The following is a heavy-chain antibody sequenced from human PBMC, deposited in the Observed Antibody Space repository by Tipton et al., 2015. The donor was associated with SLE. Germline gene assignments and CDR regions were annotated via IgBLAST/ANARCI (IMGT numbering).Heavy chain of an antibody. CDR3: AKVLTGDRNHDAFDI. CDR2: ISSSSSYT. CDR1: GFTFSDYY. J-gene: IGHJ3*02. V-gene: IGHV3-11*05. Sequence: SLRLSCAASGFTFSDYYMSWIRQAPGKGLEWVSYISSSSSYTNYADSVKGRFTISRDNAKNSLYLQMNSLRAEDTAVYYCAKVLTGDRNHDAFDIWGQGKMVTVSS. D-gene: IGHD3-9*01.